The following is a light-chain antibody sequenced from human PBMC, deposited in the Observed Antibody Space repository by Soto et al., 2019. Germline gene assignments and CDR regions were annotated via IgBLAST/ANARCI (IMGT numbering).Light chain of an antibody. CDR3: QQRNKWPPVT. Sequence: ESVLTQSPATLSLSPGERATLSCRASPSVSNSLAWYQHKPGQAPRPLIYDASNRATGVPTRFSGSGSGTDFTLTISSLEPEDFAVYYCQQRNKWPPVTFGGGTKVDIK. J-gene: IGKJ4*01. CDR1: PSVSNS. CDR2: DAS. V-gene: IGKV3-11*01.